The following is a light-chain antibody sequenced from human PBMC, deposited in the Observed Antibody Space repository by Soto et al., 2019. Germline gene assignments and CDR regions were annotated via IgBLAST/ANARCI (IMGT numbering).Light chain of an antibody. V-gene: IGLV4-69*01. CDR3: QTWGTGILV. CDR2: LNSDGSH. J-gene: IGLJ1*01. CDR1: SGYSSYA. Sequence: QLVLTQSPSASASLGASVKLTCTLSSGYSSYAIAWHQQQPEKGPRYLMKLNSDGSHNKGDGIPDRFSGSSSGAERYLTISSLQSEDEADYYCQTWGTGILVFGTGTKVTVL.